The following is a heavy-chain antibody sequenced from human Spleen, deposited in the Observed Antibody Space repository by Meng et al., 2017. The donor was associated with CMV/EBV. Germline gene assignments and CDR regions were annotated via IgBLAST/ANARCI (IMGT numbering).Heavy chain of an antibody. CDR1: GFTFSDYY. Sequence: GGSLRLSCAASGFTFSDYYMSWIRQAPGKGLEWVSYISSSGSTIYYADSVKGRFTISRDNSKNTLYLQMNSLRPEDSAVHYCAKGANFYDSSGPFDYWGQGTVVTVSS. V-gene: IGHV3-11*04. CDR2: ISSSGSTI. D-gene: IGHD3-22*01. CDR3: AKGANFYDSSGPFDY. J-gene: IGHJ4*02.